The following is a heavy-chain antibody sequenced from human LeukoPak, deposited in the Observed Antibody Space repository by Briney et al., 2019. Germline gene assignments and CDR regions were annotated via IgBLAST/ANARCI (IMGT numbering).Heavy chain of an antibody. CDR3: ARDLSIAVAGNWFDP. CDR2: IIPIFGTA. D-gene: IGHD6-19*01. Sequence: SVKVSCKASGGTFSSYAISWVRQAPGQGLEWMGGIIPIFGTANYAQKFQGRVTITADESTSTAYMELSSLRSEDTAVYYCARDLSIAVAGNWFDPWGQGTLVTVSS. CDR1: GGTFSSYA. J-gene: IGHJ5*02. V-gene: IGHV1-69*13.